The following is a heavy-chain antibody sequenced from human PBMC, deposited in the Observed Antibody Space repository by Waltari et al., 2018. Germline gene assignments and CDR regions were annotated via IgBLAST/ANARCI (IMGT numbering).Heavy chain of an antibody. J-gene: IGHJ6*02. CDR2: ISGSGGST. Sequence: EVQLLESGGGLVQPGGSLRLSCAASGFTFSSYAMSWVRQAPGKGLEWVSAISGSGGSTYYADSVNGRFTISRGNSKNTLYLQMNSPRAEDTAVYYCAREGSIAARHYYYYGMDVWGQGTTVTVSS. CDR3: AREGSIAARHYYYYGMDV. D-gene: IGHD6-6*01. V-gene: IGHV3-23*01. CDR1: GFTFSSYA.